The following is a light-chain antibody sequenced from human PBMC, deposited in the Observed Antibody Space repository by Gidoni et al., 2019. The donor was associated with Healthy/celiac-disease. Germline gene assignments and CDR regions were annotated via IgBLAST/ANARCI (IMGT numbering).Light chain of an antibody. CDR1: QSVSSSY. CDR3: QQYGSSPRL. CDR2: GAS. J-gene: IGKJ1*01. Sequence: EIVLTQSPGTLSLSPGERATLSCRASQSVSSSYLAWYQQKPGQAPRLLIYGASSRATGIPDRFSDSGSGTDFTLTISRLEPEDFAVYYCQQYGSSPRLFGQGTKVEIK. V-gene: IGKV3-20*01.